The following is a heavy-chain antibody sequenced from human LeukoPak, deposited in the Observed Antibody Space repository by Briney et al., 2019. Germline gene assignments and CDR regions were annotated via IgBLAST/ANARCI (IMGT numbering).Heavy chain of an antibody. Sequence: GGSLRLSCAASGFTFDDYAMHWVRQAPGRGLEWVSGISWNSGSIGYADSVKGRFTISRDNAKNSLYLQMNSLRAEDTALYYCAKDTGIAVAVVAFDIWGQGTMVTVSS. CDR1: GFTFDDYA. D-gene: IGHD6-19*01. V-gene: IGHV3-9*01. CDR2: ISWNSGSI. CDR3: AKDTGIAVAVVAFDI. J-gene: IGHJ3*02.